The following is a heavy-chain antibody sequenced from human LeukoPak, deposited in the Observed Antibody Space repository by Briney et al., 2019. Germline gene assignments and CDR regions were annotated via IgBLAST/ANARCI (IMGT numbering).Heavy chain of an antibody. J-gene: IGHJ4*02. CDR1: GGSISIGGYY. CDR3: ARDSELGIDY. CDR2: IYYSGST. V-gene: IGHV4-31*03. Sequence: SETLSLTCTVSGGSISIGGYYWSWIRQHPGKGLEWIGYIYYSGSTYYNPSLKSRVTISVDTSKNQFSLKLSSVTAADTAVYYCARDSELGIDYWGQGTLVTVSS. D-gene: IGHD7-27*01.